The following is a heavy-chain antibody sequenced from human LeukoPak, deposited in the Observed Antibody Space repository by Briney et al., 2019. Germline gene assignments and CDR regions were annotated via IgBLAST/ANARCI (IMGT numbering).Heavy chain of an antibody. Sequence: SETLSLTCTVSGGSISSYYWSWIRQPPGKGLEWIGYIYYSGSTNYNPSLKSRVTISVDTSKNQFSLKLSSVTAADTAVYYCARLYYYDSSGYYFDYWGQGTLVTVYS. CDR3: ARLYYYDSSGYYFDY. CDR1: GGSISSYY. J-gene: IGHJ4*02. V-gene: IGHV4-59*01. D-gene: IGHD3-22*01. CDR2: IYYSGST.